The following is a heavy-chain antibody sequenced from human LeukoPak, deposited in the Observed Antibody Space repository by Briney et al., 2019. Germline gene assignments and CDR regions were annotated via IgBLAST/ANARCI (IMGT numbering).Heavy chain of an antibody. CDR1: GFTVSSNY. J-gene: IGHJ6*02. Sequence: GGSLRLSCAASGFTVSSNYVSWVRQAPGKGLEWVSVIYSGGSTYYADSVKGRFTISRDNSKNTLYLQMNSLRAEDTAVYYCAKDGHYYGMDVWGQGTTVTVSS. CDR2: IYSGGST. CDR3: AKDGHYYGMDV. V-gene: IGHV3-53*05.